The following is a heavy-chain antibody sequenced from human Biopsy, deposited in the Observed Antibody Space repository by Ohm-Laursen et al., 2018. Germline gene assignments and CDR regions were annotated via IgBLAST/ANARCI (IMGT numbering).Heavy chain of an antibody. Sequence: GASVKVSCKASGYTFSGYYMHWVRQAPGQGLEWMGWINPDSGVTNYAQKFQGRVTMTRDTSISTAYMELSRLGSDDTAVYYCARDKYRSWNYFDNWGQGSLATVSS. J-gene: IGHJ4*02. CDR1: GYTFSGYY. V-gene: IGHV1-2*02. CDR2: INPDSGVT. CDR3: ARDKYRSWNYFDN. D-gene: IGHD6-19*01.